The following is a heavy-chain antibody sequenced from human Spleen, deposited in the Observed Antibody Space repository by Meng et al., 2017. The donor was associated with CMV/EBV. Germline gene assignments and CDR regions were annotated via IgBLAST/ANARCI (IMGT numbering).Heavy chain of an antibody. Sequence: ASVKVSCKASGFTLSNYGVSWVRQAPGQGLEFMGWISDYNGNTNYAQNLQGRVTMTTDSSTSTAYMELRGLRSDDTAVYYCARDFQRGSRFLEWLSGGMDVWGQGTTVTVSS. CDR1: GFTLSNYG. CDR2: ISDYNGNT. V-gene: IGHV1-18*01. CDR3: ARDFQRGSRFLEWLSGGMDV. D-gene: IGHD3-3*01. J-gene: IGHJ6*02.